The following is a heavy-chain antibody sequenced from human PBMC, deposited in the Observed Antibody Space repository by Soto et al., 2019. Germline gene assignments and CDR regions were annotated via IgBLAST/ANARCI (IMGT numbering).Heavy chain of an antibody. CDR2: IPDDGTYQ. Sequence: QEQLVESGGGVVQPGRSLRLSCAASGFTFSRYGMHWVRQAPGKGLEWVAVIPDDGTYQYYTDSVKDRFTISRDNSKGTLYLQMNHLRAEDTTVYYCVRDDDRDANVLEIWGQGTLVTVSS. D-gene: IGHD3-10*02. CDR1: GFTFSRYG. V-gene: IGHV3-33*05. CDR3: VRDDDRDANVLEI. J-gene: IGHJ3*02.